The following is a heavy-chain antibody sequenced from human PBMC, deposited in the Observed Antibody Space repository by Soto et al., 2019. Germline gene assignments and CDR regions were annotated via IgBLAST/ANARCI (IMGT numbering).Heavy chain of an antibody. CDR1: GGSFSGYY. CDR2: INHSGST. D-gene: IGHD3-10*01. V-gene: IGHV4-34*01. Sequence: PSETLSLTCAVYGGSFSGYYWSWIRQPPGKGLEWIGKINHSGSTNYNPSLKSRVTISVDTSKNQFSLKLSSVTAADTAVYYCARARITMVRGVIYYYYGMDVWGQGTTVTVSS. J-gene: IGHJ6*02. CDR3: ARARITMVRGVIYYYYGMDV.